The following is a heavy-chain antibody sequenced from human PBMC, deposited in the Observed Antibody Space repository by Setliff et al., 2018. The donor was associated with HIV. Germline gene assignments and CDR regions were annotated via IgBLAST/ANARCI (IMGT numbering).Heavy chain of an antibody. J-gene: IGHJ4*02. V-gene: IGHV2-5*02. D-gene: IGHD5-12*01. CDR2: IYWDGDK. Sequence: SGPTLVNPTQTLTLTCDFSGFSLATDGVAVGWIRQPPGKGPEWLALIYWDGDKRYNPSLKDRLTITKATSNNHVVLMMSNMDPADTATYYCARGPIGGYDTFDYWGQGTLVTVSS. CDR1: GFSLATDGVA. CDR3: ARGPIGGYDTFDY.